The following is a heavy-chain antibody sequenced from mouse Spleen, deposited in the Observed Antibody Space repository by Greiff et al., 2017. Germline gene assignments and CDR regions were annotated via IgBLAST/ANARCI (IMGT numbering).Heavy chain of an antibody. Sequence: DVKLQESGPELVKPGASVKMSCKASGYTFTDYNMHWVKQSHGKSLEWIGYINPNNGGTSYNQKFKGKATLTVNKSSSTAYMELRSLTSEDSAVYYCARSDGYYAWFAYWGQGTLVTVSA. CDR2: INPNNGGT. CDR3: ARSDGYYAWFAY. J-gene: IGHJ3*01. CDR1: GYTFTDYN. V-gene: IGHV1-22*01. D-gene: IGHD2-3*01.